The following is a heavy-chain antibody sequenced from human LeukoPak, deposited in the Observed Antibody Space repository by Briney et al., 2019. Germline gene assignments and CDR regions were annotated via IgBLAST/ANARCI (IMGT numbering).Heavy chain of an antibody. J-gene: IGHJ4*02. CDR3: ATSIPNSYSFDY. Sequence: GGSLRLSCAASGLTFSSYAMSWVRQAPGKGLDWVSSISGSGRSTYYADSVKGRFTISRDNSKNSLYLQMNSLKTEDTAVYYCATSIPNSYSFDYWGQGTLVTVSS. D-gene: IGHD2-2*01. CDR1: GLTFSSYA. V-gene: IGHV3-23*01. CDR2: ISGSGRST.